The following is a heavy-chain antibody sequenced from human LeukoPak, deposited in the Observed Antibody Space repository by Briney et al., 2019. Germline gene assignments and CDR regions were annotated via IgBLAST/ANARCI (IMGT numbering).Heavy chain of an antibody. D-gene: IGHD6-13*01. Sequence: GASVKVSCKASGYTFTGYYMHWVRQAPGQGLEWMRRINPNSGGTNYAQKFQGRVTMTRDTSISTAYMELSRLRSDDTAVYYCARVSIAAAATISGYYYYMDVWGKGTTVTISS. CDR3: ARVSIAAAATISGYYYYMDV. J-gene: IGHJ6*03. CDR1: GYTFTGYY. CDR2: INPNSGGT. V-gene: IGHV1-2*06.